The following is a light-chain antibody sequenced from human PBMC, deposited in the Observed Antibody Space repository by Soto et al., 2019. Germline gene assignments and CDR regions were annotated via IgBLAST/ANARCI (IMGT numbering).Light chain of an antibody. J-gene: IGLJ1*01. CDR3: VSFAGGTYV. CDR1: SSGVGAYIF. Sequence: QSVLTQPPSASGSPGQSVTISCTGTSSGVGAYIFVSWYQQHPGKAPKLMVHDVNRRPPGVPDRFFGSKSGNTASLTVSGLQAEDEADYYCVSFAGGTYVFGTGTKVTVL. CDR2: DVN. V-gene: IGLV2-8*01.